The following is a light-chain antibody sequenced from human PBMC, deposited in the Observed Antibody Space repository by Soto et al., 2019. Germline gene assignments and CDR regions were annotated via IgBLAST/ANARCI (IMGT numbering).Light chain of an antibody. CDR1: SSDVGGYNY. CDR2: EVS. J-gene: IGLJ3*02. Sequence: QSALTQPPSASGSPGQSVTISCTGTSSDVGGYNYVSWYQQHPGKAPKLMIYEVSKRPSGVPDRFSGSKSGNTASLTVSGLQAEYEADYYCSSYAGSNNFVFGGGTKVNVL. V-gene: IGLV2-8*01. CDR3: SSYAGSNNFV.